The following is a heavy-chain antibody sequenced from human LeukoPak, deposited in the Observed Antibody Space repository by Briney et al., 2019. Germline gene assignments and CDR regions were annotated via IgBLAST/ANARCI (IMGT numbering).Heavy chain of an antibody. J-gene: IGHJ6*03. CDR3: ARDPTYCSSISCYYYYYYYMDV. D-gene: IGHD2-2*01. V-gene: IGHV3-30-3*01. Sequence: GGSLRLSCAASGFTFSSYAMPWVRQAPGKGLEWVAVISYDGSNKYYADSVKGRFTISRDNSKNTLYLQMNSLRAEDTAVYYCARDPTYCSSISCYYYYYYYMDVWGKGTTVTVSS. CDR1: GFTFSSYA. CDR2: ISYDGSNK.